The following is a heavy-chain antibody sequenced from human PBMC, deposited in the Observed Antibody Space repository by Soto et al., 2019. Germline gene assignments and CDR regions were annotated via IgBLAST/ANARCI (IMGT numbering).Heavy chain of an antibody. CDR1: GFTFSSYA. CDR3: AKDTGSYYYYGMDV. J-gene: IGHJ6*02. CDR2: ISGSGGST. V-gene: IGHV3-23*01. Sequence: SLRLSCAASGFTFSSYAMSWVRQAPGKGLEWVSAISGSGGSTYYADSVKGRFTISRDNSKNTLYLQMNSLRAEDTAVYYCAKDTGSYYYYGMDVWGQGTTVTVSS. D-gene: IGHD3-10*01.